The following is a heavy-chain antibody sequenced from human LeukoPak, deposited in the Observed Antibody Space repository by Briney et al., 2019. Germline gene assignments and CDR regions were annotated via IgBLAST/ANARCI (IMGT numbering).Heavy chain of an antibody. CDR2: IYYSGGT. Sequence: SETLSLTCTVSGGSISSSGYFWDWIRQPPGKGLEWIGSIYYSGGTYYNPSLKSRVTISVDTSMNQFSLRLNSVTAADTAVYYCARLPPTCSSTSCFDYYYVMDDWGQGTTVTVSS. CDR1: GGSISSSGYF. J-gene: IGHJ6*02. V-gene: IGHV4-39*01. CDR3: ARLPPTCSSTSCFDYYYVMDD. D-gene: IGHD2-2*01.